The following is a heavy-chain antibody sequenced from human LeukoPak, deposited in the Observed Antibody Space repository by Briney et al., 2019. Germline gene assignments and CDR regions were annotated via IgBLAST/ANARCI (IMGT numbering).Heavy chain of an antibody. CDR3: AREEFVSSSPLFDY. Sequence: ASETLSLTCTVSGGSISSYYWSWIRQPPGKGLEWIGYIYYSGSTNYNPSLKSRVTISVDTSKNQFSLKLSSVTAADTAVYYCAREEFVSSSPLFDYWGQGTLVTVSS. CDR1: GGSISSYY. D-gene: IGHD6-6*01. V-gene: IGHV4-59*01. J-gene: IGHJ4*02. CDR2: IYYSGST.